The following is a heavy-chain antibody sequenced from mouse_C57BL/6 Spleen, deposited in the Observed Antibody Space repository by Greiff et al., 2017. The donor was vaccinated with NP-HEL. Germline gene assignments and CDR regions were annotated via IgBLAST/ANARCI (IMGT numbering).Heavy chain of an antibody. CDR2: IHPNSGST. CDR1: GYTFTSYW. CDR3: ASGGYDADAMDY. Sequence: QVQLKQPGAELVKPGASVKLSCKASGYTFTSYWMHWVKQRPGQGLEWIGMIHPNSGSTNYNEKFKSKATLTVDKSSSTAYMQLSSLTSEDAAVYYCASGGYDADAMDYWGQGTSVTGAS. J-gene: IGHJ4*01. D-gene: IGHD2-2*01. V-gene: IGHV1-64*01.